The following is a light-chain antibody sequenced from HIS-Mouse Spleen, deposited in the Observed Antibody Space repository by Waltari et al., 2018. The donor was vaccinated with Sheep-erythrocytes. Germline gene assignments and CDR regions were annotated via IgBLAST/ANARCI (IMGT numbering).Light chain of an antibody. CDR3: QAWDSSIVV. CDR1: KLGDKY. V-gene: IGLV3-1*01. J-gene: IGLJ2*01. CDR2: QNT. Sequence: SSELTQPPSVSVSPGQTASITCSGDKLGDKYACWYQQKPGQSLVLVIYQNTKRPSGIPERFSGSNSGNTATLTISGTQAMDEADYYCQAWDSSIVVFGGGTKLTVL.